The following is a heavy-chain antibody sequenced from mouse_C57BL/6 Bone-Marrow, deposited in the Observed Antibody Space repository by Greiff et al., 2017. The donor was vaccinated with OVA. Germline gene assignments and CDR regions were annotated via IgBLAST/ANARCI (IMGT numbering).Heavy chain of an antibody. V-gene: IGHV1-64*01. CDR3: ARSGTSCYIWYFDV. CDR1: GYTFTSYW. J-gene: IGHJ1*03. Sequence: QVQLLQSGAELVKPGASVKLSCKASGYTFTSYWMAWVMQRPGQGLEWIAKIHSNSGSTYYHETFKSNSTMSVDNSSRTVYMQLSSLTSEDSAVYYGARSGTSCYIWYFDVWGTGTTVTVSS. CDR2: IHSNSGST. D-gene: IGHD1-3*01.